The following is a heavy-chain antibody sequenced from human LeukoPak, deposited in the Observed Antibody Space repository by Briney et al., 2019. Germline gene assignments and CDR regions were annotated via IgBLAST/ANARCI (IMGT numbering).Heavy chain of an antibody. Sequence: PGGSLRLSCAASGFTFSGYGMHWVRQAPGKGLEWVTFIRYDGSNHNYADSVKGRFTISRDNFKNTLYLQMNSLRPEDTALYYCAKDLAGGFDYWGQGTLVTVSS. V-gene: IGHV3-30*02. J-gene: IGHJ4*02. CDR3: AKDLAGGFDY. CDR2: IRYDGSNH. D-gene: IGHD3-16*01. CDR1: GFTFSGYG.